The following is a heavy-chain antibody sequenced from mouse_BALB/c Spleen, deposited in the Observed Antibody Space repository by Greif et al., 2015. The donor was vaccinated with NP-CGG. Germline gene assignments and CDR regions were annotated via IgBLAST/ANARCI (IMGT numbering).Heavy chain of an antibody. V-gene: IGHV5-17*02. CDR1: GFTFSSFG. J-gene: IGHJ2*01. CDR2: ISSGSSTI. CDR3: ARLFDY. Sequence: EVQGVESGGGLVQPGGSRKLSCAASGFTFSSFGIHWVRQAPEKGLEWVAYISSGSSTIYYADTVKGRFTISRDNPKNTLFLQMTSLRSEDTAMYYCARLFDYWGQGTTLTVSS.